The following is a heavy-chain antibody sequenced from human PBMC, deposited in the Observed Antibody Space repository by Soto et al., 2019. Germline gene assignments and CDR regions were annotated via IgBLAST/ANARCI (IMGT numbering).Heavy chain of an antibody. Sequence: ASVKVSCKASGYTFTSYYMHWVRQAPGQGLEWMGIINPSGGSTSYAQKFQGRVTMTRDTSTSTVYMELSSLRSEDTAVYYCACSQLRLGDLSLYFPFNAFDIWGQGTMVTVSS. CDR2: INPSGGST. V-gene: IGHV1-46*03. CDR3: ACSQLRLGDLSLYFPFNAFDI. CDR1: GYTFTSYY. D-gene: IGHD3-16*02. J-gene: IGHJ3*02.